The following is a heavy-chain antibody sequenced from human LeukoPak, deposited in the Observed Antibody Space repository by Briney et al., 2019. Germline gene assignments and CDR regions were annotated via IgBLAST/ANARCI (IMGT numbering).Heavy chain of an antibody. V-gene: IGHV4-4*07. CDR2: INTGGSS. Sequence: SETLSLTCTVSGGSITSYYWSWIRQPAGKGLEWIGHINTGGSSNYNPSLKSRVTMSVDRSKNQFSLKLSPVTAAGTAVYYCARARIAAAGGFDYWGQGTLVTVSS. J-gene: IGHJ4*02. CDR1: GGSITSYY. CDR3: ARARIAAAGGFDY. D-gene: IGHD6-13*01.